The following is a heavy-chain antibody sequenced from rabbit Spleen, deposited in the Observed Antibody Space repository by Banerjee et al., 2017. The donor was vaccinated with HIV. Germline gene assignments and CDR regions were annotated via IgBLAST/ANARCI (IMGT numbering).Heavy chain of an antibody. CDR1: GFSFSTRYY. D-gene: IGHD4-1*01. CDR2: IYAGTSGNT. V-gene: IGHV1S40*01. J-gene: IGHJ4*01. CDR3: ARETSSGWGVVSYYFNL. Sequence: QSLEESGGDLVKPGASLTLTCTASGFSFSTRYYMCWVRQAPGKGLEWIACIYAGTSGNTYYASWAKGRFTICKTSSTTVTLQMTSLTAADTATYFCARETSSGWGVVSYYFNLWGPGTLVTVS.